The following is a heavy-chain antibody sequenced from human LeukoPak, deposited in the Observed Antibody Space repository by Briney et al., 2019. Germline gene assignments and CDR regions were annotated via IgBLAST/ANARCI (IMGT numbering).Heavy chain of an antibody. CDR2: IYYSGST. CDR1: GGSISSYY. D-gene: IGHD3-3*01. V-gene: IGHV4-59*01. J-gene: IGHJ5*02. Sequence: SGTLSLTCTVSGGSISSYYWSWIRQPPGKGLEWIGYIYYSGSTNYNPSLKSRVTISVDTSKNQFSLKLSSVTAADTAVYYCARGGPTYYDFWSGYLPWFDPWGQGTLVTVSS. CDR3: ARGGPTYYDFWSGYLPWFDP.